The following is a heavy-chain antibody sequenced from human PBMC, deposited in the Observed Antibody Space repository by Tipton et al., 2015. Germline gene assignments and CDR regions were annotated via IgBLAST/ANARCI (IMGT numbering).Heavy chain of an antibody. D-gene: IGHD6-13*01. V-gene: IGHV3-23*01. Sequence: GSLRLSCAASGFTFNKYGMNWVRQAPGKGLEWVSAITDSAGNTYYAGSVKGRFTISRDNSKNILYLQMNSLRPEDTALYYCAKEVGSSGDYYDYWGQGTLVTVSS. CDR1: GFTFNKYG. J-gene: IGHJ4*02. CDR3: AKEVGSSGDYYDY. CDR2: ITDSAGNT.